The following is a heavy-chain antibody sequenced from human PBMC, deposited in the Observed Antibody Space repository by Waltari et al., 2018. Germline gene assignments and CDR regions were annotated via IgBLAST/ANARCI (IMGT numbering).Heavy chain of an antibody. J-gene: IGHJ4*02. V-gene: IGHV3-21*01. CDR3: ARDWGSGYVYELDY. D-gene: IGHD3-22*01. CDR2: ITTRGTNI. CDR1: GFSFSAYT. Sequence: EGRLVESGGGLVKPGGSLRLSCEASGFSFSAYTMNWVRQAPGKGLEWVSSITTRGTNIYYADSVKGRFTISRDNTKNSLYLQMNSLRAEDTAVYYCARDWGSGYVYELDYWGQGTLVTVSS.